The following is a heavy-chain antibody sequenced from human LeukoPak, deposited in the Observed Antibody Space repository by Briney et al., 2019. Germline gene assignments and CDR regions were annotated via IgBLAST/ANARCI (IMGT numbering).Heavy chain of an antibody. Sequence: SETLSLTCAVYGGSFSGYYWSWIRQPPGKGLEWIGEINHSGSTNYNPSLKSRVTISVDTSKNQFSLNLNSVTAADTAVYYCARAPGYCSGGSCYGGDFDYWGQGTLVTVSS. D-gene: IGHD2-15*01. CDR1: GGSFSGYY. CDR2: INHSGST. V-gene: IGHV4-34*01. J-gene: IGHJ4*02. CDR3: ARAPGYCSGGSCYGGDFDY.